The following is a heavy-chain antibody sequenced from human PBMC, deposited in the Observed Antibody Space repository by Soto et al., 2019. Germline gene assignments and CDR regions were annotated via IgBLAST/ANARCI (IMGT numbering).Heavy chain of an antibody. J-gene: IGHJ4*02. CDR2: ISYDGSNK. Sequence: GGSLRLSCAASGFTFSSYAMHWVRQAPGKGLEWVAVISYDGSNKYYADSVKGRFTISRDNSKNTLYLQMNSLRAEDTAVYYCARSQGQRIALTYFDYWGQGTLGTVSS. CDR1: GFTFSSYA. D-gene: IGHD6-25*01. CDR3: ARSQGQRIALTYFDY. V-gene: IGHV3-30-3*01.